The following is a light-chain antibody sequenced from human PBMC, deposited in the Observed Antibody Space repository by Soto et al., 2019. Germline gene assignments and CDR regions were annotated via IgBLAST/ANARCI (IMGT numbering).Light chain of an antibody. CDR2: DVS. CDR1: SSDVGGYNY. Sequence: QSVLTQPASVSGPPGQSITISCTGTSSDVGGYNYVSWYQQHPGKAPKFMIYDVSNRPSGVSNRFSGSKSGNTASLTISGLQAKDEADYYCSSYTTSNTRQIVFGTGTKVTVL. CDR3: SSYTTSNTRQIV. J-gene: IGLJ1*01. V-gene: IGLV2-14*01.